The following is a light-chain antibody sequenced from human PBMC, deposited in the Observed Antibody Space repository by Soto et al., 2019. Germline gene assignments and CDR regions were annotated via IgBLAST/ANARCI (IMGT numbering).Light chain of an antibody. CDR2: DAT. V-gene: IGKV1-33*01. Sequence: DIQMTQSPSFLSASVGDRVTITCQASQDINNYLDWYQHKAGQAPKLLIYDATNLETGVPSRFSGSGSRTDFSFTISSLQPEDIATYYRHQYDSLPPTFGQGTRLEIK. CDR3: HQYDSLPPT. J-gene: IGKJ5*01. CDR1: QDINNY.